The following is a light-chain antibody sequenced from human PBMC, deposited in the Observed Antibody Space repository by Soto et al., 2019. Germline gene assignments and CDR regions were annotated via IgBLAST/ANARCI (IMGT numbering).Light chain of an antibody. CDR1: QSVTKY. CDR2: DAS. Sequence: EIVLTQSPATLSLSPGERATLSCRASQSVTKYLAWYQQKPGQAPRLLIYDASNRATGVPARFSGSGSGTDFTLTISSLQPEDFAVYYCQQRSSWYSFGQGTKLEI. CDR3: QQRSSWYS. V-gene: IGKV3-11*01. J-gene: IGKJ2*03.